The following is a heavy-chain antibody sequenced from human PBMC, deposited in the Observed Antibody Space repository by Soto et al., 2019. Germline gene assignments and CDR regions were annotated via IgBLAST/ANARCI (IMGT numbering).Heavy chain of an antibody. V-gene: IGHV3-33*01. J-gene: IGHJ4*02. D-gene: IGHD3-9*01. Sequence: QVQLVESGGGVVQPGRSLRLSCAASGFTFSSYGMHWVRQAPGKGLEWVAVIWYDGSNKYYADSVKGRFTISRDNSKNTLYLQMNSLRAEDTAVYCCARDADMALDYWGQGTLVTVSS. CDR2: IWYDGSNK. CDR3: ARDADMALDY. CDR1: GFTFSSYG.